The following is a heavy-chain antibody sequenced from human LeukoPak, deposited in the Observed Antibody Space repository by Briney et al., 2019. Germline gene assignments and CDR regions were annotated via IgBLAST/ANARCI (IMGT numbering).Heavy chain of an antibody. CDR3: ARDLGSWYHDAFDI. J-gene: IGHJ3*02. CDR1: GFTFSSYS. Sequence: GGSLRLSCAASGFTFSSYSMNWVRQAPGKGLEWVSSISSSSSYIYYADSVKGRLTISRDNAKNSLYLQMNSLRAKDTAVYYCARDLGSWYHDAFDIWGQGTMVTVSS. D-gene: IGHD6-13*01. CDR2: ISSSSSYI. V-gene: IGHV3-21*01.